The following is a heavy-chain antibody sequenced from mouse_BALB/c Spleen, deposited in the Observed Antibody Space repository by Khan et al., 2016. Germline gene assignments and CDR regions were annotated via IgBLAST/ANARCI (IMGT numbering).Heavy chain of an antibody. J-gene: IGHJ2*03. CDR2: IYPGDGDT. Sequence: QVQLQQSGAELVRPGSSVKISCKASGYAFSSYWMNWVKQRPGQGLEWIGQIYPGDGDTNYNGKFKGKATLTVDKSSSTAYMQRSRLTSEDAAVYFGVRDGEGDYWGQGTSLTVSS. CDR1: GYAFSSYW. CDR3: VRDGEGDY. V-gene: IGHV1-80*01.